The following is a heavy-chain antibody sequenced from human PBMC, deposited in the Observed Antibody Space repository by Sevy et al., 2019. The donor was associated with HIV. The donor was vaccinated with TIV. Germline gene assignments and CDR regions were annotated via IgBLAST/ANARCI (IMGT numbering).Heavy chain of an antibody. Sequence: GGSLRLSCAASGFTFRTYAMTWVRQAPGKGLEWVSVMSGSGGDTYYADSVKGRFTISRDNSHNTLYLQMNSLRAEDTAVYYCAKDRVSGTYYTGDFDYWGQGTLVTVSS. D-gene: IGHD3-10*01. J-gene: IGHJ4*02. CDR1: GFTFRTYA. CDR3: AKDRVSGTYYTGDFDY. V-gene: IGHV3-23*01. CDR2: MSGSGGDT.